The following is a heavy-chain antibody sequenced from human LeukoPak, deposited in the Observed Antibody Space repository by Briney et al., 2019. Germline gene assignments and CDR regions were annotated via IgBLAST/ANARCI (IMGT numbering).Heavy chain of an antibody. CDR1: GFSVSSKY. D-gene: IGHD3-3*01. CDR3: AKNNYDFWSGYFGGYYYYGMDV. Sequence: GGSLRLSCAASGFSVSSKYMSWVRQAPGKGLEWVSAISGSGGSTYYADSVKGRFTISRDNSKNTLYLQMNSLRAEDTAVYYCAKNNYDFWSGYFGGYYYYGMDVWGQGTTVTVSS. CDR2: ISGSGGST. J-gene: IGHJ6*02. V-gene: IGHV3-23*01.